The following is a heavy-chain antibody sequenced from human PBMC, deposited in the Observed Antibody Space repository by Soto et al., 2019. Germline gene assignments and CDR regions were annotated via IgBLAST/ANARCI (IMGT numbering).Heavy chain of an antibody. Sequence: GGSLRLSCAASGFTFSSYWMSWVRQAPGKGLEWVANIKQDGSEKYYVDSVKGRFTISRDNAKNSLYLQMNSLRAEDTAVYYCARDEVWRGESFESSRRYYGMDVWGQGTTVTVSS. CDR1: GFTFSSYW. CDR2: IKQDGSEK. V-gene: IGHV3-7*05. CDR3: ARDEVWRGESFESSRRYYGMDV. D-gene: IGHD3-10*01. J-gene: IGHJ6*02.